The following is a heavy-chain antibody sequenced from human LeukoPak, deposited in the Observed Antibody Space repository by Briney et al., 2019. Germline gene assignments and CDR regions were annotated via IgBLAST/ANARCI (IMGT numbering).Heavy chain of an antibody. V-gene: IGHV4-34*01. Sequence: SETLSLTCAVYGGSFSGYYWSWIRQPPGKGLEWIGEINHSGSTNYNPSLKSRVTISVDTSKNQFSLKLSSVTAADTAVYYCARGLVLRYFDWLLSAWFDPWGQGTLVTVSS. CDR1: GGSFSGYY. D-gene: IGHD3-9*01. J-gene: IGHJ5*02. CDR2: INHSGST. CDR3: ARGLVLRYFDWLLSAWFDP.